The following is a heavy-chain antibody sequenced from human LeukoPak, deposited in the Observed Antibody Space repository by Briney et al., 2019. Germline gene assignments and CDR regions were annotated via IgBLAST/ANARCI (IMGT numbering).Heavy chain of an antibody. D-gene: IGHD4-23*01. Sequence: SETLSLTCGIYGGSFSDHSWNWIRQPPGKSLEWIGEIHHSGTTEYNPSLKSRVTISADRSKNQFSLNLTSVTAADTAVYYCARWGVVTQRGVHYHYSMDVWDNGTTVTVSS. J-gene: IGHJ6*03. V-gene: IGHV4-34*01. CDR1: GGSFSDHS. CDR3: ARWGVVTQRGVHYHYSMDV. CDR2: IHHSGTT.